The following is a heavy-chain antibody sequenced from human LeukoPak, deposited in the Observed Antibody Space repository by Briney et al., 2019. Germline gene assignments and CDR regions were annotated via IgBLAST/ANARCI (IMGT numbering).Heavy chain of an antibody. Sequence: ASVKVSCKASGGTFSSYAISWVRQAPGQGLEWMGGIIPIFGTANYAQKFQGRVTIAADESTSTAYMELSSLRSEDTAVYYCAREPYGSGSPDVWGKGTTVTVSS. CDR2: IIPIFGTA. D-gene: IGHD3-10*01. CDR1: GGTFSSYA. V-gene: IGHV1-69*01. CDR3: AREPYGSGSPDV. J-gene: IGHJ6*04.